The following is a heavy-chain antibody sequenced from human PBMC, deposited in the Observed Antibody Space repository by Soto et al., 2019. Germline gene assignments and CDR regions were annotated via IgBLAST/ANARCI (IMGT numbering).Heavy chain of an antibody. V-gene: IGHV1-69*01. Sequence: QVQLVQSGAEVKKPGSSVKVSCKASGGTFSSYAISWVRQAPGQGLEWMGGIIPIFGTANYEQKFQGRVTITADESTSTAYMELSSLGSEDTAVYYCAIVHYYDSSGYLYYYYGMDVWGQGTTVTVSS. D-gene: IGHD3-22*01. J-gene: IGHJ6*02. CDR3: AIVHYYDSSGYLYYYYGMDV. CDR1: GGTFSSYA. CDR2: IIPIFGTA.